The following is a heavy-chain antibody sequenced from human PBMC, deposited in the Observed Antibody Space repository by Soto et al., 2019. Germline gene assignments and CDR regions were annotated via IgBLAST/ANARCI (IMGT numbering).Heavy chain of an antibody. Sequence: PGGSLRLSCAAFGFTVSDNYMSWVRQAPGKRLEWVSVIYSSGSTYYPDSVKGRFTISRDNSNNILYLQMNSLRVEDTTVYYCAREYVILNWFETWSQGTLVT. CDR3: AREYVILNWFET. D-gene: IGHD3-10*01. V-gene: IGHV3-66*01. CDR2: IYSSGST. CDR1: GFTVSDNY. J-gene: IGHJ5*02.